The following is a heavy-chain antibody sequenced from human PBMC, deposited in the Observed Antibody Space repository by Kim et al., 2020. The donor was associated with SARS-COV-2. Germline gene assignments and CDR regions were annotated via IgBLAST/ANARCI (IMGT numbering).Heavy chain of an antibody. CDR1: GFTFSSYV. D-gene: IGHD1-26*01. V-gene: IGHV3-30*03. CDR3: ARNRGSYYIDAFDI. J-gene: IGHJ3*02. Sequence: GGSLRLSCAASGFTFSSYVMHWVRQAPGKGLEWVAVISYDGSKKYYADSVKGRFTISRDNSRNTLYLQINSLRAEDTAVYYCARNRGSYYIDAFDIWGQGTMVTVSS. CDR2: ISYDGSKK.